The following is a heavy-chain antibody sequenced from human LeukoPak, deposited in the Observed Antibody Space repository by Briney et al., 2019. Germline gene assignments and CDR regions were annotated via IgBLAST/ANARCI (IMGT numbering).Heavy chain of an antibody. CDR2: IYTSGST. D-gene: IGHD3-10*01. J-gene: IGHJ4*02. V-gene: IGHV4-4*07. CDR1: GGSISSYY. Sequence: SSETLSLTCTVSGGSISSYYWSWIRQPAGKGLEWIGRIYTSGSTNYNPSLKSRVTMSVDTSKNQFSLKLSSVTAADTAVYYCARSTKYYYGSGSYYNPDYFDYWGQGTLVTVSS. CDR3: ARSTKYYYGSGSYYNPDYFDY.